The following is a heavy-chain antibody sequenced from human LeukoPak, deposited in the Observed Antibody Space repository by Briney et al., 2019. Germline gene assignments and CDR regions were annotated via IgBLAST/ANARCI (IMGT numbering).Heavy chain of an antibody. V-gene: IGHV4-39*01. CDR3: ARGRIQLSLVHV. J-gene: IGHJ4*02. CDR2: ISYSGST. CDR1: GGSIRSSSXY. D-gene: IGHD5-18*01. Sequence: XXCTXSGGSIRSSSXYWGWIRQPRGKXLEGIGRISYSGSTYDNPSLKSRITISVDTSKTQFSLRLSSVTAADTAVYYCARGRIQLSLVHVWGQGTLVTVSS.